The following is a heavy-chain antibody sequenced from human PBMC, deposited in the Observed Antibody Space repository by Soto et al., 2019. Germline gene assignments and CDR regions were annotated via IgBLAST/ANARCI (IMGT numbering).Heavy chain of an antibody. Sequence: MQLVQSGPEVKKPETSVKVSCKASGFTFSTSAVQWVRQARGQRPEWMGWIVGGSGNTNYAQNSQERVIITRDMSTSTVYMELSSLRSDDTAVYFCAARRSGLYAMDVWGKGTTVTVSS. D-gene: IGHD1-26*01. CDR1: GFTFSTSA. CDR2: IVGGSGNT. J-gene: IGHJ6*04. V-gene: IGHV1-58*01. CDR3: AARRSGLYAMDV.